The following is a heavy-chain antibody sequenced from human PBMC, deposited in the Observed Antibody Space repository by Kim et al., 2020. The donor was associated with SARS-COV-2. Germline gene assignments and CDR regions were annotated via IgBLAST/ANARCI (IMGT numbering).Heavy chain of an antibody. CDR3: ASGDTATDYYGMDV. D-gene: IGHD5-18*01. V-gene: IGHV1-69*01. J-gene: IGHJ6*02. Sequence: AQKFQGRVTITANESTSTAYMELSSLRSEDAAVYYCASGDTATDYYGMDVWGQGTTVTVSS.